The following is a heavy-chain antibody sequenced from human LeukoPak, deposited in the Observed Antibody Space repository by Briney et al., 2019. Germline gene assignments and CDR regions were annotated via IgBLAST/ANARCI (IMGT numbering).Heavy chain of an antibody. V-gene: IGHV1-8*02. D-gene: IGHD6-19*01. CDR2: MNPNSGNT. CDR3: ARSLRGWYKDY. Sequence: ASVKVSCKASGYTFTSYGISWVRQAPGQGLEWMGWMNPNSGNTAYAQKFQGRVSMTGDTSISTAYMELSSLKSEDTAVYYCARSLRGWYKDYWGQGTLVTVSS. J-gene: IGHJ4*02. CDR1: GYTFTSYG.